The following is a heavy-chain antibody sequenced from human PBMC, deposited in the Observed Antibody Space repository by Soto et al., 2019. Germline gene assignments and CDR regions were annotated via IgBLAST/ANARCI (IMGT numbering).Heavy chain of an antibody. V-gene: IGHV3-30*18. D-gene: IGHD3-22*01. CDR1: GFTFSSYG. Sequence: QVQLVESGGGVVQPGRSLRLSCAASGFTFSSYGMHWVRQAPGKGLEWVAVISYDGSNKYYADSVKGRFTISRDNSKNALYLQMNSLRAEDTAVYYCAKDPDSSGYYPRDAFDIWGQGTMVTVSS. CDR3: AKDPDSSGYYPRDAFDI. J-gene: IGHJ3*02. CDR2: ISYDGSNK.